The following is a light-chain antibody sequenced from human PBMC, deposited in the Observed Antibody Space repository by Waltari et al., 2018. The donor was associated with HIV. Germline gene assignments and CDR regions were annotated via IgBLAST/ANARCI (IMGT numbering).Light chain of an antibody. J-gene: IGKJ2*01. Sequence: DTQMTQSPSSVSASVGDRVTITCRASQSIGTSVAWYQQKPDRTPKLLIFEAARLQTGVPSRFSCSGSGTDFTLTITSLQPEDLATYYCQQANNFPHTVGQGT. CDR3: QQANNFPHT. CDR1: QSIGTS. V-gene: IGKV1-12*01. CDR2: EAA.